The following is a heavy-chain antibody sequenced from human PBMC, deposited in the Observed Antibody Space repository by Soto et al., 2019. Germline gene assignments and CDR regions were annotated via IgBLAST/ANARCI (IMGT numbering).Heavy chain of an antibody. CDR3: ARGYYYDSSGEEDYYYYGMDF. CDR2: IYHSGGT. Sequence: SETLSLTCAVSGGSISSSNWWSWVRQPAGKGLEWIGEIYHSGGTNYNPSLKSRVTISVDKSKNQFSLKLSSVTAADTAVYYCARGYYYDSSGEEDYYYYGMDFWGQGTTVTVSS. CDR1: GGSISSSNW. J-gene: IGHJ6*02. V-gene: IGHV4-4*02. D-gene: IGHD3-22*01.